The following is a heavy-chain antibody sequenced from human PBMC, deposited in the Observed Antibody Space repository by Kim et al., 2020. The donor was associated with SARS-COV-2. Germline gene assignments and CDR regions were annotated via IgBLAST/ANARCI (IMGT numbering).Heavy chain of an antibody. J-gene: IGHJ3*02. CDR2: VYPGDSYT. V-gene: IGHV5-51*01. CDR1: GYTFTSYW. D-gene: IGHD3-16*02. CDR3: AGGLARSDGYRFDAFDI. Sequence: GESLKISCKGSGYTFTSYWIGWVRQMPGKGLEWMGVVYPGDSYTRYSPAFQGHVTISVDKSISTAYLQWTSLKASDTATYFCAGGLARSDGYRFDAFDIWG.